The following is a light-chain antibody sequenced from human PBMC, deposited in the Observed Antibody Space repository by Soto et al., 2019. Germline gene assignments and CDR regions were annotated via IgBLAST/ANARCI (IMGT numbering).Light chain of an antibody. CDR2: GAS. V-gene: IGKV3-15*01. CDR1: QSVSSN. J-gene: IGKJ1*01. CDR3: QQYNNWPPT. Sequence: EIVMTQSPSTLSXXXWXXXTLXXXASQSVSSNLAWYQQKPGQAPRLLIYGASTRATGIPARFSGSGSGTEFTLTISSLQSEDFAVYYCQQYNNWPPTFGQGTKVDIK.